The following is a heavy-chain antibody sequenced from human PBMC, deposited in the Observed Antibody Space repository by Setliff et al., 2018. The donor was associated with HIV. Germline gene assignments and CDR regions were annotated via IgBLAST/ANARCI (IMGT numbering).Heavy chain of an antibody. J-gene: IGHJ4*02. D-gene: IGHD1-26*01. Sequence: SETLSLTCSVSGGSITSNSYYWSWIRQPAGQGLEWIGHIHITGNTDYNPSLKSRVTISLDTARNQFSLELSSVTAPATAVYYCAGDRRDDYYLTAYFDSLGQVTVVTVSS. CDR3: AGDRRDDYYLTAYFDS. V-gene: IGHV4-61*09. CDR1: GGSITSNSYY. CDR2: IHITGNT.